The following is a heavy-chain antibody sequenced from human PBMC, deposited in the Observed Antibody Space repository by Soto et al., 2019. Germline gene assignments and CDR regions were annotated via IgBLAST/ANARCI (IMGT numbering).Heavy chain of an antibody. Sequence: SETLSLTCTVSGGSISSYYWSWIRQPPGKGLEWIGYIYYSGSTNYNPSLKSRVTISVDTSKNQFSLKLSSVTAADTAVYYCARVVNSWEDPYIVVVPTPSYMDVWGKGTTVTVSS. V-gene: IGHV4-59*01. J-gene: IGHJ6*03. CDR1: GGSISSYY. CDR2: IYYSGST. CDR3: ARVVNSWEDPYIVVVPTPSYMDV. D-gene: IGHD2-2*01.